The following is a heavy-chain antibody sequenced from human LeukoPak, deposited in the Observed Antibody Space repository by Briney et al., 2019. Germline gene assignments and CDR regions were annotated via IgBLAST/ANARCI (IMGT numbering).Heavy chain of an antibody. CDR3: ARGRGSGWSLRYYFDY. CDR1: GGSVSSYY. CDR2: IYTSGST. J-gene: IGHJ4*02. Sequence: PSETLSLTCSVSGGSVSSYYWSWIRQPAGKGLECIGRIYTSGSTNYNPSLKSRVTISLDTSNQFSLKLSSVTAADTAVYYCARGRGSGWSLRYYFDYWGQGTLVTVSS. D-gene: IGHD6-19*01. V-gene: IGHV4-4*07.